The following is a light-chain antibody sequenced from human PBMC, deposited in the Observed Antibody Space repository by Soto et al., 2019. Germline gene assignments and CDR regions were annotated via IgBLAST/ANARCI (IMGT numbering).Light chain of an antibody. Sequence: QSVLAQPPSASGSPGQSVAISCTATSRDVGGQNYFSWFQQYPGKAPKPLIYAVSNRPSGVPYRFSGSKSSNPASLTISGLRAEDEADYYCCSHAGNNNYVFGTGTKVTVL. CDR2: AVS. CDR3: CSHAGNNNYV. V-gene: IGLV2-8*01. J-gene: IGLJ1*01. CDR1: SRDVGGQNY.